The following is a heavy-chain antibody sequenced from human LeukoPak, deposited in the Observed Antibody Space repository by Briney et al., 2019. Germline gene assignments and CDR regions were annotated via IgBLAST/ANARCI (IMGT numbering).Heavy chain of an antibody. J-gene: IGHJ4*02. CDR3: AKLLLRHIDY. CDR1: GFTFSSYG. Sequence: PGRSLRLSCAAAGFTFSSYGMHWVRQAPGKGLEWVAVISYDGSNKYYADSVKGRFTISRDNSKNTLYLQMNSLRAEDTAVYYCAKLLLRHIDYWGQGTLVTVSS. D-gene: IGHD2-15*01. V-gene: IGHV3-30*18. CDR2: ISYDGSNK.